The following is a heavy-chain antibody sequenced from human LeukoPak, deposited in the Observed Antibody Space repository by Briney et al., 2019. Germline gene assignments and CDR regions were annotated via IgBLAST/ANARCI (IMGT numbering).Heavy chain of an antibody. J-gene: IGHJ4*02. Sequence: ASVKVSCKTSGHTFTRYGISWVRQAPGQGLEWMGWISGYNGNTNYAQKFQGRVNMTTDTSTSTAYMELRSLRSDDTAVCYCARDCSGGSCHFDYWGQGTLVTVPS. CDR3: ARDCSGGSCHFDY. CDR2: ISGYNGNT. V-gene: IGHV1-18*04. CDR1: GHTFTRYG. D-gene: IGHD2-15*01.